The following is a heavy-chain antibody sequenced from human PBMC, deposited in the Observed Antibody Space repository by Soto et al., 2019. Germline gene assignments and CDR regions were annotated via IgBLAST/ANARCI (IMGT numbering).Heavy chain of an antibody. V-gene: IGHV6-1*01. CDR3: VRLVGNSWLDF. J-gene: IGHJ5*01. CDR1: GDSVSSSSVT. CDR2: TYFRSKWYN. D-gene: IGHD2-2*01. Sequence: SQTLSLTCVISGDSVSSSSVTWNWIRQSPSRGLEWLGRTYFRSKWYNDYGESVRSRITIDPDTSKNQLSLHLNSVTPEDTAVYYCVRLVGNSWLDFWGQGTLVTRLL.